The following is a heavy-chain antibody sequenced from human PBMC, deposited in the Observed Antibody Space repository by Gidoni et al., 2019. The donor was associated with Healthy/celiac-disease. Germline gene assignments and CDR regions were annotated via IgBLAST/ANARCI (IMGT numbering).Heavy chain of an antibody. CDR2: IIPILGIA. CDR1: AGTFSSTA. V-gene: IGHV1-69*04. Sequence: QVQLVQSGAEVKQPGSSVKVSCKASAGTFSSTAISWVRQAPGQGLEWMGRIIPILGIANYAQKFQGRVTITADKSTGTADMELSSLRSEDTAVYYCARGRELELLALDPWGQGTLVTVSS. D-gene: IGHD1-7*01. CDR3: ARGRELELLALDP. J-gene: IGHJ5*02.